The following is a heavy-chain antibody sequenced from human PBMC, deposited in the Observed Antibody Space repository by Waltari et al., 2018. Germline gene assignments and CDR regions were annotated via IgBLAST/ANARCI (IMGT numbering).Heavy chain of an antibody. Sequence: EVQLVESGGGLIQPGGSLRLSCAASGFTVSSNYMSGVRQAPGKGLEWVSVIYSGGSTYYADSVKGRFTISRDNSKNTLYLQMNSLRAEDTAVYYCARGLGATIGLFDYWGQGTLVTVSS. CDR2: IYSGGST. CDR1: GFTVSSNY. J-gene: IGHJ4*02. D-gene: IGHD5-12*01. CDR3: ARGLGATIGLFDY. V-gene: IGHV3-53*01.